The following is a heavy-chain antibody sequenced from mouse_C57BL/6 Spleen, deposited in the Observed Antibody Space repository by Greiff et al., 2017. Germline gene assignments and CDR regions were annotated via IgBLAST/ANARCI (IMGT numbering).Heavy chain of an antibody. CDR3: ARGPNWDVGFAY. J-gene: IGHJ3*01. Sequence: DVHLVESGGGLVKPGGSLKLSCAASGFTFSSYAMSWVRQTPEKRLEWVATISDGGSYTYYPDNVKGRFTISRDNAKNNLYLQMSHLKSEDTAMYYCARGPNWDVGFAYWGQGTLVTVSA. CDR2: ISDGGSYT. V-gene: IGHV5-4*01. D-gene: IGHD4-1*01. CDR1: GFTFSSYA.